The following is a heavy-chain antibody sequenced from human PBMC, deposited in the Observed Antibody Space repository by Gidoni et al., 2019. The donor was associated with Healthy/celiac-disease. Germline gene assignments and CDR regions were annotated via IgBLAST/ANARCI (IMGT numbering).Heavy chain of an antibody. D-gene: IGHD2-15*01. CDR3: ARLAARDY. V-gene: IGHV4-38-2*01. CDR2: IYHSGST. Sequence: QVQLQESGPGLVKPSETLSLTCAVSGYSISSGYYWGWIRQPPGKGLEWIGSIYHSGSTYYNPSLKSRVTISVDTSKNQFSLKLSSVTAADTAVYYCARLAARDYWGQGTLVTVSS. CDR1: GYSISSGYY. J-gene: IGHJ4*02.